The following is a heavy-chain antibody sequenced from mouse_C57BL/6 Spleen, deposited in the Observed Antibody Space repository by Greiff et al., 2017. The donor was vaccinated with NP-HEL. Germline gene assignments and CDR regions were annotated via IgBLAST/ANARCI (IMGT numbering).Heavy chain of an antibody. Sequence: QVQLQQSGPELVKPGASVKISCKASGYAFSSSWMNWVKQRPGKGLEWIGRIYPGDGDTNYNGKFKGKATLTADKSSSTAYMQLSSLTSEDSAVYFCARRGGLDAMDYWGQGTSVTVSS. V-gene: IGHV1-82*01. CDR1: GYAFSSSW. CDR2: IYPGDGDT. D-gene: IGHD3-3*01. J-gene: IGHJ4*01. CDR3: ARRGGLDAMDY.